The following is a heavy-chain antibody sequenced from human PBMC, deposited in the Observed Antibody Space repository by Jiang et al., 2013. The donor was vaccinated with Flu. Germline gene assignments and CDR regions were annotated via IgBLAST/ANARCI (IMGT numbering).Heavy chain of an antibody. Sequence: VKVSCKASGGTFSSYAISWVRQAPGQGLEWMGGIIPIFGTANYAQKFQGRVTITADKSTSTAYMELSSLRSEDTAVYYCARNWQGVSGSYPTPYYFDYWGQGTLVTVSS. CDR1: GGTFSSYA. V-gene: IGHV1-69*06. J-gene: IGHJ4*02. CDR2: IIPIFGTA. CDR3: ARNWQGVSGSYPTPYYFDY. D-gene: IGHD1-26*01.